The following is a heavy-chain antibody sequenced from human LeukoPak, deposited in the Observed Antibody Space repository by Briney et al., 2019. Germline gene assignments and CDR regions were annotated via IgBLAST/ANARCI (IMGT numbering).Heavy chain of an antibody. CDR2: IYYSGST. Sequence: SETLSLTCTVPGGSISSYYWSWIRQPPGKGLEWIGYIYYSGSTNYNPSLKSRVTISVDTSKNQFSLKLSSVTAADTAVYYCARGEGYSYGYGYYYYYMDVWGKGTTVTVSS. J-gene: IGHJ6*03. V-gene: IGHV4-59*01. D-gene: IGHD5-18*01. CDR1: GGSISSYY. CDR3: ARGEGYSYGYGYYYYYMDV.